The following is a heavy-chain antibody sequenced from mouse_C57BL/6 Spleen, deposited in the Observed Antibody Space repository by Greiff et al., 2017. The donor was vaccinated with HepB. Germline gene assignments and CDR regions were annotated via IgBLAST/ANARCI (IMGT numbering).Heavy chain of an antibody. CDR3: ASSHFTTVVADWYFDV. V-gene: IGHV1-7*01. CDR1: GYTFTSYW. J-gene: IGHJ1*03. Sequence: QVQLQQSGAELAKPGASVKLSCKASGYTFTSYWMHWVKQRPGQGLEWIGYINPSSGYTKYNQKFKDKATLTADKSSSTAYMQLSSLTYEDSAVYYCASSHFTTVVADWYFDVWGTGTTVTVSS. D-gene: IGHD1-1*01. CDR2: INPSSGYT.